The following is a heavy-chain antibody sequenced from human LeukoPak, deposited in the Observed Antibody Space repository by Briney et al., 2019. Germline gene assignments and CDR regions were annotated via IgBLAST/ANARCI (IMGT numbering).Heavy chain of an antibody. D-gene: IGHD3-22*01. Sequence: GGSLRLSCAASGFTFSSYAMTWVRQAPGKGLEWVSAISGSDSSTYYADSVKGRFTISRDNSKNSLYLQMSSLRAEDTAVYYCAKLSYYDSSGELITWGQGTLVTVSS. CDR2: ISGSDSST. J-gene: IGHJ5*02. CDR1: GFTFSSYA. CDR3: AKLSYYDSSGELIT. V-gene: IGHV3-23*01.